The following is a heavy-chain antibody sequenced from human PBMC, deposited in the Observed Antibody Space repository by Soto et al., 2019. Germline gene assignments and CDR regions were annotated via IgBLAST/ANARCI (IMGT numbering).Heavy chain of an antibody. CDR2: ISGSGAST. V-gene: IGHV3-23*01. J-gene: IGHJ4*02. CDR1: GFTFNNYA. D-gene: IGHD6-13*01. CDR3: AKGASGYASTWYRY. Sequence: EVQLLESGGGLVQPGGSLRLSCAASGFTFNNYAMNWVRQAPGRGLEWVSTISGSGASTFYADSVKGRFTISRDNSKNALFLLMSSPRAEDTAVYHCAKGASGYASTWYRYWGQGTLVTVSS.